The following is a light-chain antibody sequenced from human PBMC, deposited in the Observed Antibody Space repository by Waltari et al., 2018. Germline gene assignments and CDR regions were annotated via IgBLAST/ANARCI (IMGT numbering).Light chain of an antibody. CDR2: WAS. CDR3: QQYYSIPPA. Sequence: DIVMTQSPDSLAVSLRERATIHCKSSQSVLYSSNNENYLAWYQQKPGQPPKLLIYWASARTSGVPDRFSGSGSGTDFTLTISSLQAEDVAVYYCQQYYSIPPAFGQGTKLEIQ. V-gene: IGKV4-1*01. J-gene: IGKJ2*01. CDR1: QSVLYSSNNENY.